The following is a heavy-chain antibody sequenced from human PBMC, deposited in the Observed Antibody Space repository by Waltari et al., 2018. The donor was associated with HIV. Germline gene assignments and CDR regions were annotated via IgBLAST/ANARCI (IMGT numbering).Heavy chain of an antibody. CDR1: GGSISSSSYY. V-gene: IGHV4-39*01. J-gene: IGHJ6*02. D-gene: IGHD3-3*01. Sequence: QLQLQESGPGLVKPSETLSLTCTVSGGSISSSSYYWGWIRQPPGKGLEWLGSIDYSGSTYYNPSLKSRVTISVDTSKNQFSLKLSSVTAADTAVYYCARRGYYDFWSGYYSGVDYYGMDVWGQGTTVTVSS. CDR3: ARRGYYDFWSGYYSGVDYYGMDV. CDR2: IDYSGST.